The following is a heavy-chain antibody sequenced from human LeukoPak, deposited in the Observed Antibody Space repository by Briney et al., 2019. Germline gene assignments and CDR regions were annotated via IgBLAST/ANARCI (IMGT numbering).Heavy chain of an antibody. V-gene: IGHV4-34*01. J-gene: IGHJ4*02. Sequence: SETLSLTCAVYGGSFSGYYWSWIRQPPGKGLEWIGEINHSGSTNYNPSLKSRVTISVDTSKNQFSLKLSSVTAADTAVYYCARRTGTYYYDSSGYSPWRYYFDYWGQGTLVTVSS. CDR2: INHSGST. CDR3: ARRTGTYYYDSSGYSPWRYYFDY. CDR1: GGSFSGYY. D-gene: IGHD3-22*01.